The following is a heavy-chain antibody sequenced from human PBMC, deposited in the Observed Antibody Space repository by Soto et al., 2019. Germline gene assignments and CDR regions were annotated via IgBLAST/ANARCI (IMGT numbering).Heavy chain of an antibody. CDR1: GYSFTRYG. CDR2: ISPYNGVK. Sequence: GPEVKKPGASVKVSCKASGYSFTRYGFSWVRQAPGQGLEWMGWISPYNGVKQFSRKIQDRFTMTTDTSTSTATMELRSLRSDDTAVYYCARDGYGGNSVDFWGQGTLVTVSS. D-gene: IGHD4-17*01. CDR3: ARDGYGGNSVDF. J-gene: IGHJ4*02. V-gene: IGHV1-18*01.